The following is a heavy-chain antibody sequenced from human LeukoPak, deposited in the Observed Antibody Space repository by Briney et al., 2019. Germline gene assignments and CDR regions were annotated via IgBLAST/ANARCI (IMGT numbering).Heavy chain of an antibody. CDR1: GGSISSDGYY. CDR2: IYYSGST. D-gene: IGHD2/OR15-2a*01. V-gene: IGHV4-31*03. J-gene: IGHJ5*02. CDR3: ARAALFRWFDP. Sequence: PSETLSLTCTVSGGSISSDGYYWSWIRQHPGKGLEWIGYIYYSGSTYYNPSLKSRVTISVDTSKNQFSLKLSSVTAADTAVYYCARAALFRWFDPWGQGTLVTVSS.